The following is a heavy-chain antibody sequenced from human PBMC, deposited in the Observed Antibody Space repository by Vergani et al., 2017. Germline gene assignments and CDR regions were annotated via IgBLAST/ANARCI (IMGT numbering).Heavy chain of an antibody. CDR3: VKDAGGYVNFFAS. D-gene: IGHD1-26*01. CDR2: LTGGGGST. J-gene: IGHJ4*02. V-gene: IGHV3-23*01. CDR1: GFTFSTYA. Sequence: EVQLLESGGSLKQPGGSVRLSCAASGFTFSTYAMHWVRQAPGKGLEWVSALTGGGGSTYYADSFKGRFIISRDNSRDTLYLQMNSLRPEDTATYYCVKDAGGYVNFFASWGKGTLVTFS.